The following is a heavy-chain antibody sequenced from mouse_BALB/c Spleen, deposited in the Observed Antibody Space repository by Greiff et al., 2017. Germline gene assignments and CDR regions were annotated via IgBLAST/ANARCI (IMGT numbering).Heavy chain of an antibody. D-gene: IGHD1-2*01. CDR1: GYAFSSYW. CDR2: IYPGDGDT. CDR3: ASHYAWFAY. J-gene: IGHJ3*01. V-gene: IGHV1-80*01. Sequence: QVQLKESGAELVRPGSSVKISCKASGYAFSSYWMNWVKQRPGQGLEWIGQIYPGDGDTNYNGKFKGKATLTADKSSSTAYMQLSSLTSEDSAVYFCASHYAWFAYWGQGTLVTVSA.